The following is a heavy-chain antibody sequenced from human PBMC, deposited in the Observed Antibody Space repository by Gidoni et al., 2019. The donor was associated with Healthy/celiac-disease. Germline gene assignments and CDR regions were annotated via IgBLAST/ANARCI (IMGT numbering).Heavy chain of an antibody. V-gene: IGHV4-38-2*01. J-gene: IGHJ3*02. CDR3: ARGLYCSSTSCYQYAHAFDI. D-gene: IGHD2-2*01. CDR2: IYHSGST. Sequence: QVQLQESGPGLVKPSETLSLTCAVSGYSISSGYYWGWIRQPPGKGLEWIGSIYHSGSTYYNPSLKSRVTISVDTSKNQFSLKLSSVTAADTAVYYCARGLYCSSTSCYQYAHAFDIWGQGTMVTVSS. CDR1: GYSISSGYY.